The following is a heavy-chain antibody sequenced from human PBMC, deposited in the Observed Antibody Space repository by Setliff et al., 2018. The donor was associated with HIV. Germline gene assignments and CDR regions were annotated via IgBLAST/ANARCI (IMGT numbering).Heavy chain of an antibody. CDR3: ARDWNYVVDV. V-gene: IGHV1-18*01. J-gene: IGHJ6*04. CDR1: GYICSTSG. Sequence: VSVKVSCKASGYICSTSGISWVRQAPGQGLEWMGWINIKNGNTNYEQKLQGRVTITADTSSTTAYMELSSLRSDDTAVYYCARDWNYVVDVWGKGTKVTVPQ. D-gene: IGHD3-16*01. CDR2: INIKNGNT.